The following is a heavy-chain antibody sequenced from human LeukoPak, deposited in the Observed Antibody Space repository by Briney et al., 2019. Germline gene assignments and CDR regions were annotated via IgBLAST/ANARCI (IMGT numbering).Heavy chain of an antibody. CDR2: ISSSSSTI. Sequence: GGSLRLSCAASGFTFSSYSMNWVRQAPGKGLEWVSYISSSSSTIYYADSVKGRFTISRDNAKNSLYLQMNSLGAEDTALYYCARGPGYCSGGTCYIGWFDPWGQGTLVTVSS. CDR1: GFTFSSYS. CDR3: ARGPGYCSGGTCYIGWFDP. D-gene: IGHD2-15*01. V-gene: IGHV3-48*01. J-gene: IGHJ5*02.